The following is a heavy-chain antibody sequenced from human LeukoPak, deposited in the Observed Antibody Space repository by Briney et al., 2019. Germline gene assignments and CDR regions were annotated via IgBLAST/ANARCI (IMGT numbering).Heavy chain of an antibody. CDR3: ARDPTPDYGGNSEYYYGMDV. D-gene: IGHD4-23*01. CDR1: GFTVSSKY. CDR2: ISSSSSYI. Sequence: GGSLRLSCAASGFTVSSKYMSWVRQAPGKGLEWVSSISSSSSYIYYADSVKGRFTISRDNAKNSLYLQMNSLRAEDTAVYYCARDPTPDYGGNSEYYYGMDVWGQGTTVTVSS. V-gene: IGHV3-21*01. J-gene: IGHJ6*02.